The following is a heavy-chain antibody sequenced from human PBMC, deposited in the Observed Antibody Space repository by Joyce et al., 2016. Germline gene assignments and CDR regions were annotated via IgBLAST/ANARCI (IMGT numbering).Heavy chain of an antibody. Sequence: EVQLVQSGGGLVQPGGSLRLSCAASGFTFNGYSMNWVRQAPGKGLEWISYITSSSYNIYYADSVKGRFTVSRDNAKNSLYLQMNSLGVEDTAVYYCARRSASYGSGSYYNVVDIWGQGTMVTVSS. CDR2: ITSSSYNI. CDR3: ARRSASYGSGSYYNVVDI. CDR1: GFTFNGYS. V-gene: IGHV3-48*01. D-gene: IGHD3-10*01. J-gene: IGHJ3*02.